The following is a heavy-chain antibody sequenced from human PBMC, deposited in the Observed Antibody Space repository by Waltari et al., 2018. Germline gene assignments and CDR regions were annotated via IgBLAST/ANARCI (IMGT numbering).Heavy chain of an antibody. V-gene: IGHV1-2*02. Sequence: QVQLVQSGAEVKKPGASVKVSCKASGYTFTGYYMHWVRQAPGQGLEWMGWMNPNSGGTNYAQKFQGRVTMTRDTSISTAYMELSRLRSDDTAVYYCARDLLVVRGSSYYYYYGMDVWGQGTTVTVSS. CDR2: MNPNSGGT. CDR3: ARDLLVVRGSSYYYYYGMDV. D-gene: IGHD3-10*01. CDR1: GYTFTGYY. J-gene: IGHJ6*02.